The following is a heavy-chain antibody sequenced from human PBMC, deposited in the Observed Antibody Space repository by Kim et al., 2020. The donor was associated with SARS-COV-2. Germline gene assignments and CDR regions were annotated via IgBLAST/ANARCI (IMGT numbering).Heavy chain of an antibody. CDR2: IWYDGSNK. V-gene: IGHV3-33*01. CDR3: ATGYCSSTSCYWTRLGIAEYFQH. D-gene: IGHD2-2*01. Sequence: GGSLRLSCAASGFTFSSYGMHWVRQAPGKGLEWVAVIWYDGSNKYYADSVKGRFTISRDNSKNTLYLQMNSLRAEDTAVYYCATGYCSSTSCYWTRLGIAEYFQHWGQGTLVTVSS. CDR1: GFTFSSYG. J-gene: IGHJ1*01.